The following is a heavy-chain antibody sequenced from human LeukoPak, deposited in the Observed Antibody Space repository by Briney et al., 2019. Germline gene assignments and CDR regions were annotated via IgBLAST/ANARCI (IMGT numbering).Heavy chain of an antibody. J-gene: IGHJ5*02. Sequence: SETLSLTCTVSNYSISSGYYWGWIRQPPGKGLEWIGDVYHSGTTNYNPSLKSRVAISVDTSKNQFSLRLSSVTATDTAVYYCARGTGFDPWGQEPWSPSPQ. CDR1: NYSISSGYY. V-gene: IGHV4-38-2*02. D-gene: IGHD1/OR15-1a*01. CDR2: VYHSGTT. CDR3: ARGTGFDP.